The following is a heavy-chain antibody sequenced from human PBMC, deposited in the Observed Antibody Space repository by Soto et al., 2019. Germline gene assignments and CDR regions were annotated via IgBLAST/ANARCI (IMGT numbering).Heavy chain of an antibody. CDR3: ARESAVTTLHYFDY. V-gene: IGHV1-18*01. CDR1: GYTFTSYG. Sequence: ASVKVSCKASGYTFTSYGISWVRQAPGQGLEWMGWISAYNGNTNYAQKLQGSVTMTTDTSTSTAYMELRSLRSDDTAVYYCARESAVTTLHYFDYWGQGPLVTVSS. J-gene: IGHJ4*02. D-gene: IGHD4-4*01. CDR2: ISAYNGNT.